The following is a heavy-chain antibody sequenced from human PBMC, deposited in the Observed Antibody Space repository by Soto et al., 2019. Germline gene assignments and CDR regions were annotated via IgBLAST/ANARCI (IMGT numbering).Heavy chain of an antibody. CDR3: ARGGGAYDV. Sequence: QVQLVQSGAEVKKPGATVKVSCKASGYIVTSFGINWVRQAPGQGLEWMGCISEYGDSNYSEKLQDRVSLTTDTYTNTAYMEVRRLGSDDTGVYYCARGGGAYDVWGQGTNITVSS. CDR1: GYIVTSFG. V-gene: IGHV1-18*01. J-gene: IGHJ3*01. CDR2: ISEYGDS.